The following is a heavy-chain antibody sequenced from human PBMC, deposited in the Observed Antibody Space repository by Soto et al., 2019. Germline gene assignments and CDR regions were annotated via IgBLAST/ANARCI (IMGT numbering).Heavy chain of an antibody. CDR3: ARVGDVPYYYYGMDV. V-gene: IGHV1-18*01. CDR1: GYIFTSYG. J-gene: IGHJ6*02. CDR2: ISGYNGKT. Sequence: QVQLVQSGGEVRKPGASVTVSCKASGYIFTSYGISWVRQAPGQGLEWMGWISGYNGKTNYAQKVQDRVTMTTDTSTSTVYLELRSLRFDDTAVYYCARVGDVPYYYYGMDVWGQGTTVTVSS. D-gene: IGHD2-21*02.